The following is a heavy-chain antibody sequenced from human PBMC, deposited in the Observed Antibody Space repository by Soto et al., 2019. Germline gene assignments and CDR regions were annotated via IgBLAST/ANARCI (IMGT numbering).Heavy chain of an antibody. CDR1: GYSFTAYG. CDR2: VSTYNTNT. CDR3: ARELNTESSAYYSFAY. D-gene: IGHD3-22*01. V-gene: IGHV1-18*01. J-gene: IGHJ4*02. Sequence: GASVKVSCKTSGYSFTAYGLAWLRQAPGQRPEWMGWVSTYNTNTNYAQKFQGRVTTTTDTSTTTTYMELRSLRSDDTAVYYCARELNTESSAYYSFAYWGQGTLVTVSS.